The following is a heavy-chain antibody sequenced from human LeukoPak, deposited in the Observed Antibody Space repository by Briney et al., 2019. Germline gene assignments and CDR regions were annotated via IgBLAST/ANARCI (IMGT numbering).Heavy chain of an antibody. CDR3: AREWGLESSGYYYAY. J-gene: IGHJ4*02. V-gene: IGHV1-69*01. Sequence: SVKVSCKASGGTFSRFTISWVRQAPGQGFEWMGGITPIFGTANFAQKFQGSVSITADESTSTAFMELSSLRSEDTAVYYCAREWGLESSGYYYAYWGQGTLVTVSS. CDR1: GGTFSRFT. CDR2: ITPIFGTA. D-gene: IGHD3-22*01.